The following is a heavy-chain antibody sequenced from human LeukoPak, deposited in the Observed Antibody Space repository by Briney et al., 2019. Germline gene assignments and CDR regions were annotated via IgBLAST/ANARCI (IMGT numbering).Heavy chain of an antibody. D-gene: IGHD3-10*01. CDR1: GGSISSSNW. CDR3: ARERGGYYGSGSYYPH. V-gene: IGHV4-4*02. Sequence: SETLSLTCAVSGGSISSSNWWSWVRQPPGKGLEWIGEIYHSGSTNYNPSLKSRVTISVDKSKNQFSLKLSSVTAADTAVYYCARERGGYYGSGSYYPHWGQGTLVTVSS. CDR2: IYHSGST. J-gene: IGHJ4*02.